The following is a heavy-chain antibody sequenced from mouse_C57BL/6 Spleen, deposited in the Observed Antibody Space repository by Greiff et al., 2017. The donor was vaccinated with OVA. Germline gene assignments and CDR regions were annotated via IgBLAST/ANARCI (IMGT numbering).Heavy chain of an antibody. J-gene: IGHJ2*01. V-gene: IGHV1-9*01. CDR3: ARDPSDY. CDR2: ILPGSGST. CDR1: GYTFTGYW. Sequence: VQLQESGAELMKPGASVKLSCKATGYTFTGYWIEWVKQRPGHGLEWIGEILPGSGSTNYTEKFKGKATFTADTSSNTAYMQLSSLTTEDSAIYYCARDPSDYWGQGTTLTVSS.